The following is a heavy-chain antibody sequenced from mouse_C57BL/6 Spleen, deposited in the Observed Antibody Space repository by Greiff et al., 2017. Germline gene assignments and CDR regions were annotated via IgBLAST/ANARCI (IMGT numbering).Heavy chain of an antibody. D-gene: IGHD2-4*01. CDR2: INPSSGYT. V-gene: IGHV1-7*01. CDR1: GYTFTSYW. CDR3: AHVDSDYALVY. J-gene: IGHJ4*01. Sequence: VQLQQSGAELAKPGASVKLSCKASGYTFTSYWMHWVKQRPGQGLEWIGYINPSSGYTKYNQKFKDKATLTADKSSSTAYMQLSSLPSEDSAVCYFAHVDSDYALVYLGPGPSFPVSS.